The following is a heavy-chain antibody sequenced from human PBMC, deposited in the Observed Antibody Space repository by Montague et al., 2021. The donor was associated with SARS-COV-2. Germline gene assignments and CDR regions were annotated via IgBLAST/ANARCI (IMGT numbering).Heavy chain of an antibody. J-gene: IGHJ4*02. Sequence: PALVKPTQTLTLTCTFSGFSLSTSGMCVSWIRQPPGKALEWLARIDWDDDKYYSTSLKTRLTISKDTSKNQVVLTMTNMDPVDTVTYYCARISYGSGMCFDYWGQGTLVTVSS. CDR2: IDWDDDK. CDR1: GFSLSTSGMC. D-gene: IGHD3-10*01. CDR3: ARISYGSGMCFDY. V-gene: IGHV2-70*11.